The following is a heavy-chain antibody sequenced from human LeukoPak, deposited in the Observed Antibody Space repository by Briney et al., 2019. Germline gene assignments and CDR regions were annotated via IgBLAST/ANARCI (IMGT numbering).Heavy chain of an antibody. CDR2: IYYSGGT. D-gene: IGHD3-10*01. V-gene: IGHV4-59*01. Sequence: SETLSLTCTVSGDSISSYYWSWIRQPPGKGLEWIGYIYYSGGTNYNPYLKSRVTISVHTSKNQFSLKLSSVTAADTAVYYGARGYGSGSYRPFDYWGKGTLVTVSS. J-gene: IGHJ4*02. CDR3: ARGYGSGSYRPFDY. CDR1: GDSISSYY.